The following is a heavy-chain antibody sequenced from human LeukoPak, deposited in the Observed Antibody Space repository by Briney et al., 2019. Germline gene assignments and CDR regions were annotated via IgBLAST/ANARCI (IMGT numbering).Heavy chain of an antibody. D-gene: IGHD1-26*01. Sequence: GGSLRLSCVASGFTFRTYAMSWVRQAPGKGLEWISGVSDSGGMTNYADSVKGRFTISRDNSKNTLYLQMNSLRADDTAVYYCAKSRSYSYYFDYWGQGTLVTVSS. CDR2: VSDSGGMT. CDR3: AKSRSYSYYFDY. CDR1: GFTFRTYA. J-gene: IGHJ4*02. V-gene: IGHV3-23*01.